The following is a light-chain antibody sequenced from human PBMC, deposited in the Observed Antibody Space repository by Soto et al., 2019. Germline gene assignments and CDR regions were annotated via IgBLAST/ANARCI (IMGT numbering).Light chain of an antibody. Sequence: QSALTQPASVSGSPGQSITISCTGTTSDDGSYNLVSWYQHPPGKAPKLMIYADSKRPSGVSYRFSGSKSGNTASLTISGLQAEDEADYYCCSYAGSSSFVLFGGGTKLTVL. J-gene: IGLJ2*01. V-gene: IGLV2-23*02. CDR1: TSDDGSYNL. CDR3: CSYAGSSSFVL. CDR2: ADS.